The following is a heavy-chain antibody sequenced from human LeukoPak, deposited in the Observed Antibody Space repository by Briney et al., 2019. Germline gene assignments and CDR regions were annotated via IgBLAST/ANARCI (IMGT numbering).Heavy chain of an antibody. CDR1: GGSFSDYY. D-gene: IGHD2/OR15-2a*01. V-gene: IGHV4-34*01. CDR2: INHSGST. CDR3: ARGFRMDV. J-gene: IGHJ6*02. Sequence: SETLALTCAVYGGSFSDYYWSWIRQPPGKGLEWIGEINHSGSTNYNPSLKSRVTISVDTSKNQFSLKLSSVTAADTAVYYCARGFRMDVWGQGTTVTVSS.